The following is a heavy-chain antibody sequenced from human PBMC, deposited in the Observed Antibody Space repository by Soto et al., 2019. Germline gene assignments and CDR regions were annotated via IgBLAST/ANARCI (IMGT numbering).Heavy chain of an antibody. Sequence: LSLTCTVSGGSIGSGGWCSWFRQPPGKGLEWIAEIFHDGSTNYSPSLKSRVAISVDKSQNQFSLNVYSVTAADTAVYFCARHEGWTGPDQWGQGTLVTVSS. J-gene: IGHJ5*02. CDR3: ARHEGWTGPDQ. CDR1: GGSIGSGGW. D-gene: IGHD2-8*02. V-gene: IGHV4-4*01. CDR2: IFHDGST.